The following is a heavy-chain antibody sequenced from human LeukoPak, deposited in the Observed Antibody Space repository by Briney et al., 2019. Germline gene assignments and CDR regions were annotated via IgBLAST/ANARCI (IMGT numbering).Heavy chain of an antibody. CDR1: GYTFTSYY. V-gene: IGHV1-46*01. D-gene: IGHD3-3*01. CDR3: ARVTPRNYDFWSGYFDY. CDR2: INPSGGST. Sequence: ASVKVSCKASGYTFTSYYMHWVRQAPGQGLEWMGIINPSGGSTSYAQKFQGRVTMTRDMSTSTVYMELSSLRSEDTAVYYCARVTPRNYDFWSGYFDYWGQGTLVTVSS. J-gene: IGHJ4*02.